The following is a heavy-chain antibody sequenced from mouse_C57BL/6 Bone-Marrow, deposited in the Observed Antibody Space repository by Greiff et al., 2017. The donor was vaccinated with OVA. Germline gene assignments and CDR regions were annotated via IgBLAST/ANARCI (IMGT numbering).Heavy chain of an antibody. Sequence: EVQLVESAGGLVQPGSSMKLSCTASGFTFSDYYMAWVRQVPEKGLEWVANINYDGSSTYYLDSLKSRFIISRDNAKNILYLQMSSLKSEDTATYYCARCIYFDYWGQGTTLTVSS. J-gene: IGHJ2*01. CDR2: INYDGSST. CDR3: ARCIYFDY. V-gene: IGHV5-16*01. CDR1: GFTFSDYY.